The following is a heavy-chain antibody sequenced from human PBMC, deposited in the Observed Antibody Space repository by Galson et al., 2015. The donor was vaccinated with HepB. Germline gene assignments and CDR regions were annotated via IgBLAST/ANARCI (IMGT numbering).Heavy chain of an antibody. CDR1: GFTFSNYA. CDR3: ARGESIAVTNTLGAPDS. D-gene: IGHD6-19*01. CDR2: VSYDGTNK. J-gene: IGHJ4*02. Sequence: SLRLSCAASGFTFSNYAIHWVRQAPGKGLEWVAIVSYDGTNKYYADSVKGRFTISRDNSKKTLHLEMDSLRVEDTAMYYCARGESIAVTNTLGAPDSWGQGTLVSVSS. V-gene: IGHV3-30*04.